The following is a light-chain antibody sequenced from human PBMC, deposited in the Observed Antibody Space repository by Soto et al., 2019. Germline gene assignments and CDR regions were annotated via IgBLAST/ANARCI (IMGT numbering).Light chain of an antibody. Sequence: EVVLTQSPGTLSLSPGETATLSCRASQSVSSNYLAWYQQKPGQAPRLIMYGASNRATGIPDRFSGSGSGTDFTLTINRLEPEDFAVFYCQQYGSSSSWTFGQGTKVDIK. CDR2: GAS. CDR1: QSVSSNY. CDR3: QQYGSSSSWT. J-gene: IGKJ1*01. V-gene: IGKV3-20*01.